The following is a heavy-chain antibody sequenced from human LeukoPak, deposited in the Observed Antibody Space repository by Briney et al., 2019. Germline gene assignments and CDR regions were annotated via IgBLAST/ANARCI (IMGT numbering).Heavy chain of an antibody. Sequence: GGSLRLSCAASGFTFSSYAMSWVRQAPGKGLEWVSGISGSGGSTYYADSVKGRFTISRDNSKNTLYLQMNSLRAEDTAVYYCAKAVYSGIGYFDYLGQGTLVTVSS. V-gene: IGHV3-23*01. CDR3: AKAVYSGIGYFDY. CDR2: ISGSGGST. D-gene: IGHD3-10*01. J-gene: IGHJ4*02. CDR1: GFTFSSYA.